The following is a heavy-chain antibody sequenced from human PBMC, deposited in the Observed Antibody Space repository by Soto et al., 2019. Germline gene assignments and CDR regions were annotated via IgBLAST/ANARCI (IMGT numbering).Heavy chain of an antibody. CDR1: GGTFSSYA. J-gene: IGHJ3*02. CDR2: IIPIFGTA. Sequence: SVKVSCKASGGTFSSYAISWVRQAPGQGLEWMGGIIPIFGTANYAQKFQGRVTITADESTSTAYMELSSLKTEDTAVYYCTRARHLRFLEWLPAAFDIWGQGTMVTVSS. V-gene: IGHV1-69*13. D-gene: IGHD3-3*01. CDR3: TRARHLRFLEWLPAAFDI.